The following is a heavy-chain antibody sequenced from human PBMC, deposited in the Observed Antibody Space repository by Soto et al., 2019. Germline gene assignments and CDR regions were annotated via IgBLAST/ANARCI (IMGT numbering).Heavy chain of an antibody. CDR1: GGSISSGGYY. CDR2: IYYSGST. Sequence: QVQLQESGPGLVKPSQTLSLTCTVSGGSISSGGYYWSWIRQHPGKGLEWIGYIYYSGSTYYNPSLKSRVTISVDTSKNQFSLKLSSVTAADTAVYYCARERITMVRGRDYGMDVWGQGTTVTVSS. CDR3: ARERITMVRGRDYGMDV. J-gene: IGHJ6*02. D-gene: IGHD3-10*01. V-gene: IGHV4-31*03.